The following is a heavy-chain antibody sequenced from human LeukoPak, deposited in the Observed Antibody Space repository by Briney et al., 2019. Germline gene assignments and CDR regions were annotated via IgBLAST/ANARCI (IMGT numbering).Heavy chain of an antibody. CDR2: IYHSGST. CDR1: GGSISSGGYS. V-gene: IGHV4-30-2*01. Sequence: SQTLSLTCAVSGGSISSGGYSWSWIRQPPGKGLEWIGYIYHSGSTYYNPSLKSRVTISVDRSKNQFSLKLSSATAADTAVYYCARGRVVPTHWGQGTLVTVSS. J-gene: IGHJ4*02. CDR3: ARGRVVPTH. D-gene: IGHD2-15*01.